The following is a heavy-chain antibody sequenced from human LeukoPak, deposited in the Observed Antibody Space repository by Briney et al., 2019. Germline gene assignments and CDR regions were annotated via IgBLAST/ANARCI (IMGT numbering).Heavy chain of an antibody. Sequence: PGGSLRLSCAASGFTVSSNYMSWVRQAPGKGLEWVSVIYSGGSTYYADSVKGRFTISRDNSKNTLYLQMNSLRAEDTAVYYCAREEELLESSLTFEWGQGTLVTVSS. CDR1: GFTVSSNY. V-gene: IGHV3-66*01. CDR3: AREEELLESSLTFE. J-gene: IGHJ4*02. CDR2: IYSGGST. D-gene: IGHD1-7*01.